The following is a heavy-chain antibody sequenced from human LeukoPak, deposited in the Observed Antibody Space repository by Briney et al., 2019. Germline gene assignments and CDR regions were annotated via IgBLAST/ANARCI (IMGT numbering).Heavy chain of an antibody. V-gene: IGHV3-48*04. D-gene: IGHD6-6*01. J-gene: IGHJ6*03. CDR1: GFTFSDYT. CDR2: ISRSGSTI. CDR3: ARDYEYSSSSAYYMDV. Sequence: GGSLRLSCAASGFTFSDYTMNWVRQAPGKGLEWVSYISRSGSTIYYADSVKGRFTISRDNAKNSLYLQMNSLRAEDTAVYYCARDYEYSSSSAYYMDVWGKGTTVTVSS.